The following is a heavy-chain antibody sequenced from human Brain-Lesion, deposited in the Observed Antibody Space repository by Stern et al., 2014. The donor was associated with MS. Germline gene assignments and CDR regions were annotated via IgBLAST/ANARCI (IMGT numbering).Heavy chain of an antibody. CDR1: GGSVSSTSYA. CDR2: IYYSGNT. J-gene: IGHJ5*02. D-gene: IGHD2-15*01. Sequence: QVQLQESGPGLVKPSETLSLTCTVSGGSVSSTSYAWAWIRQPPGKGLEWIGTIYYSGNTYYSPALKSRLNLSLDTSQHQFSLQLRFVTAADTAVYYCAGEEDIRYCSGGSCTGNWFDPWGQGTLVTVSS. CDR3: AGEEDIRYCSGGSCTGNWFDP. V-gene: IGHV4-39*01.